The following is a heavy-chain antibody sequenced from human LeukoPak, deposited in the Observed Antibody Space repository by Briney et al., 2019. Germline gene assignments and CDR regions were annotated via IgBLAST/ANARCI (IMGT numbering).Heavy chain of an antibody. V-gene: IGHV3-74*01. Sequence: PGGSLRLSCAPPRFTSSDYWMHAVRQTPEKGLVWVSRINSDGSSTIYADSVKGRFTISRDNAQNSLYLQRNSLRAEDTAVYYCAGNLYTRFGDCWGQGALVTVSS. J-gene: IGHJ4*02. CDR3: AGNLYTRFGDC. CDR1: RFTSSDYW. D-gene: IGHD2-2*01. CDR2: INSDGSST.